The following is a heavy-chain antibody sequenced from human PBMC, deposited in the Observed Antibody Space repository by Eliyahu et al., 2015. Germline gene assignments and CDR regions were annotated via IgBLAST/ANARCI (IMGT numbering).Heavy chain of an antibody. CDR1: GXSFSTCG. D-gene: IGHD2-21*02. CDR2: AWRDGTNE. J-gene: IGHJ6*02. CDR3: ANTLGYCGGDCFHHGMGV. V-gene: IGHV3-33*06. Sequence: QVQLVESGGGVVQPGRSLRLSCVASGXSFSTCGIPWVRQAPGKGVEWVAIAWRDGTNEYYADSVKGRFTLSRDNSKNTLYLQMNSLRAEDTAVYYCANTLGYCGGDCFHHGMGVWGQGTTVTVSS.